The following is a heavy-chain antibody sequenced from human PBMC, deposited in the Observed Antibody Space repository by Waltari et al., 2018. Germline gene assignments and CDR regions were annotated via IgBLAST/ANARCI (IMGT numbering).Heavy chain of an antibody. V-gene: IGHV4-34*01. CDR3: ARSYLGGWYYFDY. Sequence: QVQLQQRGAGLLKPSETLSLTCAVYGGSFSGYYWSWIRQPPGKGLEWIGEINHSGSTNYNPSLKSRVTISVDTSKNQFSLKLSSVTAADTAVYYCARSYLGGWYYFDYWGQGTLVTVSS. CDR1: GGSFSGYY. J-gene: IGHJ4*02. D-gene: IGHD6-19*01. CDR2: INHSGST.